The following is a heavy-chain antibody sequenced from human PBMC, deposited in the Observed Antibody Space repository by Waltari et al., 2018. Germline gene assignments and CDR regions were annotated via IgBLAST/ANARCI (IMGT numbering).Heavy chain of an antibody. Sequence: EVQVLESGGDLVQPGGSLRLSCAVSGFIVNTYAMGWVRLAPGKVPECMSNVEASGTTYYADSVSSPLTLSRDNAKNTLQLHRNSLRVEDTAVYYCAEGTSGVGGYFHHWGQGTLVTVSS. V-gene: IGHV3-23*01. CDR3: AEGTSGVGGYFHH. CDR1: GFIVNTYA. D-gene: IGHD3-10*01. J-gene: IGHJ1*01. CDR2: VEASGTT.